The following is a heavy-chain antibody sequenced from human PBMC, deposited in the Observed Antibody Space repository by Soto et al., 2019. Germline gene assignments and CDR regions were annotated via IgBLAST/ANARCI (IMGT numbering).Heavy chain of an antibody. CDR3: AREGYDFWSGYYIPNWFDP. CDR1: GGSGSSGSYY. CDR2: IYYSGST. J-gene: IGHJ5*02. Sequence: AETLSLTCTVSGGSGSSGSYYWSWIRQPPGKGLEWIGYIYYSGSTNYNPSLKSRVTISVDTSKNQLSLKLSSVTAADTAVYYCAREGYDFWSGYYIPNWFDPWGQGTLVTVSS. V-gene: IGHV4-61*01. D-gene: IGHD3-3*01.